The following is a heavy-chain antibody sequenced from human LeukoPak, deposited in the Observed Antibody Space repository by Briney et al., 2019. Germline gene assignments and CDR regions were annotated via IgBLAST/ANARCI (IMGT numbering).Heavy chain of an antibody. CDR1: GYTFTSYG. V-gene: IGHV1-18*01. CDR2: ISAYNGNT. D-gene: IGHD3-22*01. Sequence: WASVKVSCKASGYTFTSYGISWVRQAPGQELEWMGWISAYNGNTNYAQKLQGRVTMTTDTSTSTAYMELRSLGSDDTAVYYCARDLYDYYDSSGYYDYWGQGTLVTVSS. CDR3: ARDLYDYYDSSGYYDY. J-gene: IGHJ4*02.